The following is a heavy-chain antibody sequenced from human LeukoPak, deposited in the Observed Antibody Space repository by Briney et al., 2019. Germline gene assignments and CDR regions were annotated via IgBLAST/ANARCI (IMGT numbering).Heavy chain of an antibody. D-gene: IGHD2-2*01. J-gene: IGHJ6*02. Sequence: GASVKVSCKTSGYTSTSFGISWVRQAPGQGLEWMGWISGYNGDTKSAPKFQGRVTMTTDTPTTTAYMDLRSLRSDDTAVYYCARGGQYCSSTSCVQHYYYGMDVWGQGTTVTVSS. CDR2: ISGYNGDT. V-gene: IGHV1-18*01. CDR1: GYTSTSFG. CDR3: ARGGQYCSSTSCVQHYYYGMDV.